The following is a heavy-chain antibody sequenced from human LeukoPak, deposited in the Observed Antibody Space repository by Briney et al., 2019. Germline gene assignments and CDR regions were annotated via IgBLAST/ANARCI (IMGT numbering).Heavy chain of an antibody. CDR2: ISGSDGRT. Sequence: PGGSLRLSCAASGFTLSSYAMSWVRQAPGQGLEWVSAISGSDGRTYYADSVKGRFTISRDNSKNTLYLQMNSLRAEDTAVYYCAKEKIFPYYYDSSGYYPNVFDYWGRGTLVTVSS. V-gene: IGHV3-23*01. CDR3: AKEKIFPYYYDSSGYYPNVFDY. J-gene: IGHJ4*02. D-gene: IGHD3-22*01. CDR1: GFTLSSYA.